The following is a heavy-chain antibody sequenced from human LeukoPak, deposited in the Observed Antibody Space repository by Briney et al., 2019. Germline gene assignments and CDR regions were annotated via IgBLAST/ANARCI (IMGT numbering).Heavy chain of an antibody. CDR2: ISGSGGST. D-gene: IGHD5-12*01. J-gene: IGHJ4*02. Sequence: PGGSLRLSCAASGFTFSSYAMSWVRQAPGKGLEWVSAISGSGGSTYYADSVKGRFTISRDNSKNALYLQMNSLRAEDTAVYYCAKGGYSGYDPHFDYWGQGTLVTVSS. CDR3: AKGGYSGYDPHFDY. V-gene: IGHV3-23*01. CDR1: GFTFSSYA.